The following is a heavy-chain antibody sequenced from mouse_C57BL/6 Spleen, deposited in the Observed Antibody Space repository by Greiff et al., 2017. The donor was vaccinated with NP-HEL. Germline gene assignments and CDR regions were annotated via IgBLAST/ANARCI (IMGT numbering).Heavy chain of an antibody. D-gene: IGHD1-1*01. J-gene: IGHJ4*01. V-gene: IGHV3-6*01. CDR1: GYSITSGYY. CDR2: ISYDGSN. Sequence: EVHLVESGPGLVKPSQSLSLTCSVTGYSITSGYYWNWIRQFPGNKLEWMGYISYDGSNNYNPSLKNRISITRDTSKNQFFLKLNSVTTEDTATYYCARWNYYGSSPRAMDYWGQGTSVTVSS. CDR3: ARWNYYGSSPRAMDY.